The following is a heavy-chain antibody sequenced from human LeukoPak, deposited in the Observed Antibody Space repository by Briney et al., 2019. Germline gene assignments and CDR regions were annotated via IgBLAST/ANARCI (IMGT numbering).Heavy chain of an antibody. CDR2: ISGRSSHT. Sequence: AGGSLRLSCSASGFTFSDYDMNWIRQAPGKGLEWISAISGRSSHTYYGDSVKGRFSISGDNAKNLLYLQMNGLGAEDTAVYYCGRAFPPLRTSSAGDLWGQGTLVTVSS. D-gene: IGHD3-16*01. V-gene: IGHV3-21*06. CDR3: GRAFPPLRTSSAGDL. CDR1: GFTFSDYD. J-gene: IGHJ4*02.